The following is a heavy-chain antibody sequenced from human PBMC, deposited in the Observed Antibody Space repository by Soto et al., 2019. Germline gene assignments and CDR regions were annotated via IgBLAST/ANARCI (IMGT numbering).Heavy chain of an antibody. CDR1: GYTFTSYA. V-gene: IGHV1-3*01. Sequence: ASVKVSCKASGYTFTSYAMHWVRQAPGQRLEWMGWVNAGNGNTKYSQKFQGRVTITRDTSASTAYMELSSLRSEDTAVYYCARVDGVLVYGSGSPASSYYYYGMDVWG. CDR3: ARVDGVLVYGSGSPASSYYYYGMDV. CDR2: VNAGNGNT. D-gene: IGHD3-10*01. J-gene: IGHJ6*02.